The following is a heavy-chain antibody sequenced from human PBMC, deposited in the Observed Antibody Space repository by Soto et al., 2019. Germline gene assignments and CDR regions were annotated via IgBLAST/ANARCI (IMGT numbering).Heavy chain of an antibody. D-gene: IGHD5-12*01. CDR3: ARFLSRDGYNPYFDY. J-gene: IGHJ4*02. V-gene: IGHV5-51*01. CDR2: IYPGDSDT. Sequence: GESLKISCKGSGYSFTSYWIGWVRQMPGKGLEWMGIIYPGDSDTRYSPSFQGLVTISADKSISTAYLQWSSLKASDTAMYYCARFLSRDGYNPYFDYWGQGTLVTVSS. CDR1: GYSFTSYW.